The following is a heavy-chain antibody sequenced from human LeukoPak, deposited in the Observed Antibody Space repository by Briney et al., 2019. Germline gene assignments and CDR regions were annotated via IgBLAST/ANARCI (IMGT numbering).Heavy chain of an antibody. D-gene: IGHD2-2*01. CDR3: AREAGAAMRYYYYYYMDD. Sequence: GVPLTLFCTASGFPLSCCWISGVRQAPGEGREGLINLKQDGSDKYYVVCVEGRFTISRDNAKNSLYVQMNRVRAGDRGVFFCAREAGAAMRYYYYYYMDDWGKGTTVTVSS. V-gene: IGHV3-7*01. CDR2: LKQDGSDK. J-gene: IGHJ6*03. CDR1: GFPLSCCW.